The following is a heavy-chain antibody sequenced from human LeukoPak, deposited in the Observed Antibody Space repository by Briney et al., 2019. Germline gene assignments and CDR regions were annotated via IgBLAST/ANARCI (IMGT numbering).Heavy chain of an antibody. D-gene: IGHD3-22*01. CDR3: ARGDLTTMIVVASWFDP. Sequence: ASVKVSCKASGYTFTGYYMHWVRQAPGQGLEWMGWINPNSGGTNYAQKFQGRVTMTRDTSISTAYMELSRLRSDDTAVYYCARGDLTTMIVVASWFDPWGQGTLVTVSS. CDR2: INPNSGGT. V-gene: IGHV1-2*02. CDR1: GYTFTGYY. J-gene: IGHJ5*02.